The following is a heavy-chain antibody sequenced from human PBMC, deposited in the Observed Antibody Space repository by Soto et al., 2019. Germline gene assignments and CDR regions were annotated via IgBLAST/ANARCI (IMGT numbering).Heavy chain of an antibody. V-gene: IGHV1-69*01. CDR3: ARDRVAAPPYYYYGMDV. J-gene: IGHJ6*02. Sequence: QVQLVQSGAEVKKPGSSVKVSCKASGGTFSSYAISWVRQAPGQGLEWMGGIIPIFGTANYAQKFQSRVTITADESTSTAYMELSSLRSEDTAVYYCARDRVAAPPYYYYGMDVWGQCPTVTVSS. D-gene: IGHD6-6*01. CDR2: IIPIFGTA. CDR1: GGTFSSYA.